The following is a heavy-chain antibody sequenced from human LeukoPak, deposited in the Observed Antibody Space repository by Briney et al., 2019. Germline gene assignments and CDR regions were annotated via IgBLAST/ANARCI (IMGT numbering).Heavy chain of an antibody. Sequence: PGGSLRLSCAASGFTFSSYGMHWVRQAPGKGLEWVGLIWYDGSNKYYADSGKGRFTISRDNSKNTLYLQMNSLRVEDTAVYYCARDLNILTHRLLCNWFDPWGQGTLVIVSS. J-gene: IGHJ5*02. D-gene: IGHD3-9*01. CDR1: GFTFSSYG. CDR2: IWYDGSNK. V-gene: IGHV3-33*08. CDR3: ARDLNILTHRLLCNWFDP.